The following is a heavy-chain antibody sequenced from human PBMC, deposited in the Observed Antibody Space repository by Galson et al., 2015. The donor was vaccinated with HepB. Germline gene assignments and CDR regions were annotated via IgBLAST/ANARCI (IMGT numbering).Heavy chain of an antibody. CDR3: TTGYYYDSSGYYPTDAFDI. V-gene: IGHV3-15*01. D-gene: IGHD3-22*01. Sequence: SLRLSCAASGFTFSNAWMSWVRQAPGKGLEWVGRIKSKTDGGTTDYAAPVKGRFTISRDDSKNTLYLQMNSLKTEGTAVYYCTTGYYYDSSGYYPTDAFDIWGQGTMVTVSS. J-gene: IGHJ3*02. CDR2: IKSKTDGGTT. CDR1: GFTFSNAW.